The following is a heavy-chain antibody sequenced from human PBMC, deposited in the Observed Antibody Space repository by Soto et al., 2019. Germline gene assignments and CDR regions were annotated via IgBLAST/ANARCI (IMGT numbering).Heavy chain of an antibody. D-gene: IGHD3-10*01. CDR3: ARVPEGGSDLGAFDI. CDR1: GGSISSGGYS. CDR2: IYHSGST. V-gene: IGHV4-30-2*01. J-gene: IGHJ3*02. Sequence: QLQLQESGSGLVKHSQTLSLTCAVSGGSISSGGYSWSWILPPPGKGLEWIGYIYHSGSTYYNPSHKVRVARSVDRSNNQFYLKLSSVTAADTAVYYCARVPEGGSDLGAFDIWGQGTMVTVSS.